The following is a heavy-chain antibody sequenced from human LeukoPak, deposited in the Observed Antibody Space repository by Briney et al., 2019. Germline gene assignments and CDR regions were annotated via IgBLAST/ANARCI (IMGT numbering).Heavy chain of an antibody. D-gene: IGHD2-15*01. CDR3: ARGRSPRPIECSGGSCYPYYYGMDV. J-gene: IGHJ6*02. CDR1: GFTFSDYY. CDR2: ISSSSSYT. V-gene: IGHV3-11*05. Sequence: PGGSLRLSCAASGFTFSDYYMSWIRQAPGKGLEWVSYISSSSSYTNYAHSVKGLFTISRDIPKNSLYLEMNSLSPEHSAVYYWARGRSPRPIECSGGSCYPYYYGMDVWGQGTTVTVSS.